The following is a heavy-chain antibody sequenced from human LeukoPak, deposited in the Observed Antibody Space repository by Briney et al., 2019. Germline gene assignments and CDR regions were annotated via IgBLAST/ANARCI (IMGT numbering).Heavy chain of an antibody. V-gene: IGHV4-39*01. Sequence: SETLSFTCGVSGGFISSSSYCWGWIRQPPGKGLEWIGSIYHNGSTYYNPSLKTRVTISVDPSKNQVSLKLSSVTAADTVVYYSARHLGYSSSSRFDPWGEGTLVTVSS. CDR1: GGFISSSSYC. CDR2: IYHNGST. D-gene: IGHD6-13*01. CDR3: ARHLGYSSSSRFDP. J-gene: IGHJ5*02.